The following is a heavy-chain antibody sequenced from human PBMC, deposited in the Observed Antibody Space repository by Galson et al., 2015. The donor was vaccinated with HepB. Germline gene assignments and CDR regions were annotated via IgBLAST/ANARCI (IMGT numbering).Heavy chain of an antibody. CDR2: ISGSGGST. J-gene: IGHJ5*02. CDR1: GFTFSSYA. Sequence: SLRLSCAASGFTFSSYAMSWVRQAPGKGLEWVSAISGSGGSTYYADCVKGRFTIPRDNSKNTLYLQMNSLRAEDTAVYYCAKEPIEWLVVPWGQGTLVTVSS. D-gene: IGHD6-19*01. CDR3: AKEPIEWLVVP. V-gene: IGHV3-23*01.